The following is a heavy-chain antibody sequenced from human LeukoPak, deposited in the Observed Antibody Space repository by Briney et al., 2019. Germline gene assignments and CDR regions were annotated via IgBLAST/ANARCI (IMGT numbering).Heavy chain of an antibody. V-gene: IGHV4-34*01. CDR3: ARGRRFIISSGRNRPFDY. D-gene: IGHD6-19*01. Sequence: SETLSLTCAVYGGSFSGYYWGWIRQPPGKGLEWIGEINHSGSTNYNPSLKSRVTISVDTSKNQFSLKLSSVTAADTAVYYCARGRRFIISSGRNRPFDYWGQGTLVTVSS. CDR1: GGSFSGYY. CDR2: INHSGST. J-gene: IGHJ4*02.